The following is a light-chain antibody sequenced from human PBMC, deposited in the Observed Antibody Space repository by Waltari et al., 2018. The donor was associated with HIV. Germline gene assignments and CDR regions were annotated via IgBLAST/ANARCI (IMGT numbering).Light chain of an antibody. CDR2: GAS. Sequence: EIVLTKSPGTLSLSPGERATLPCRASQAVSSSYLAWYQQKPGQAPSLVIYGASSRATGIPDRFSGSGSATDFTLTISRLEPEDFAVYYCQQYGGSPQYTFGQGTKLEIK. CDR1: QAVSSSY. J-gene: IGKJ2*01. CDR3: QQYGGSPQYT. V-gene: IGKV3-20*01.